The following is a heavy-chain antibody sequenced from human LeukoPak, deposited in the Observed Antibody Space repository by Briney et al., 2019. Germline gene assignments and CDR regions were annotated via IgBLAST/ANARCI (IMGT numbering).Heavy chain of an antibody. D-gene: IGHD1-26*01. CDR2: IKPNSGGT. J-gene: IGHJ4*02. CDR1: GYTFTGHS. V-gene: IGHV1-2*02. Sequence: ASVKVSCKASGYTFTGHSMYWVRQAPGQGLEWMGWIKPNSGGTNYAQKFQGRVTMTRDTSISTAYMELSRLRSEDTAVYYCARATVGATIIDYWGQGTLVTVSS. CDR3: ARATVGATIIDY.